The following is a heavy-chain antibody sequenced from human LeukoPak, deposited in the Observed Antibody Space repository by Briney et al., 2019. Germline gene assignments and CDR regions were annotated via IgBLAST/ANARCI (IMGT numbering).Heavy chain of an antibody. CDR1: GFTFSTYA. D-gene: IGHD5-18*01. V-gene: IGHV3-30*18. J-gene: IGHJ4*02. CDR2: ISYDGSNK. Sequence: GGSLRLSCAASGFTFSTYAMHWVRQAPGKGLEWVAVISYDGSNKYYADSVKGRFTISRDNSKNTLYLQMNSLRAEDTAVYYCAKLGMMDTANSYWGQGTLVTVSS. CDR3: AKLGMMDTANSY.